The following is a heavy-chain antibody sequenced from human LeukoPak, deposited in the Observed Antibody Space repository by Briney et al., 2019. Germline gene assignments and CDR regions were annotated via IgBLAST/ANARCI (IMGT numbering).Heavy chain of an antibody. V-gene: IGHV3-30*02. CDR2: VHNDGDTK. Sequence: GGSLRLSCAASGFTFSSYYIHWVRQAPGKCLEWVAVVHNDGDTKYFGDSVKGRFTISRDNSKNTLYLQMNSLRAEDTAVYYCATGTGYYYDRWGQGTLVTVAS. CDR1: GFTFSSYY. CDR3: ATGTGYYYDR. J-gene: IGHJ4*02. D-gene: IGHD3-9*01.